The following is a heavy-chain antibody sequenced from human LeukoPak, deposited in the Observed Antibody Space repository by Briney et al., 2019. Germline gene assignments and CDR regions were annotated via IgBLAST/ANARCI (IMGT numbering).Heavy chain of an antibody. D-gene: IGHD3-10*01. V-gene: IGHV3-30*04. CDR3: ARGWGLGVLDV. CDR1: GFTFSSYA. J-gene: IGHJ6*02. Sequence: GGSLRLSCAASGFTFSSYAMHWVRQAPGKGLEWVAVISYDGSSKSYADSVKGRFTISRDNSKNTLYLQMNSLRVEDTAVYYCARGWGLGVLDVWGQGTTVTVSS. CDR2: ISYDGSSK.